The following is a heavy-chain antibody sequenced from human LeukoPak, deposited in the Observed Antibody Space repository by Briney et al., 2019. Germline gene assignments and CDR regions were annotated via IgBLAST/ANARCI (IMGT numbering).Heavy chain of an antibody. J-gene: IGHJ6*03. CDR3: VRACWSGSYSDYYYYMDV. CDR1: GFTYSSHW. D-gene: IGHD3-3*01. CDR2: IKQDGRDK. V-gene: IGHV3-7*01. Sequence: GGSLRLSCAASGFTYSSHWMSWVRQAPGKGLEGVANIKQDGRDKYYVGSVNGRFTISRDNAKNSVYLQMNSLRAEDTAVYYCVRACWSGSYSDYYYYMDVWDKGTTVTVSS.